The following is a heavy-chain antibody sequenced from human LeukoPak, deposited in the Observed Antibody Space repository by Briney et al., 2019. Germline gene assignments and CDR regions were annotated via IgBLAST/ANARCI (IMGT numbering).Heavy chain of an antibody. CDR3: ARHPGIAAAGTGSGH. V-gene: IGHV3-21*01. Sequence: GGSLRLSCAASGFTFSSYSMNWVRQAPGKGLEWVSSISSSSSYIYYADSVKGRFTISRDNAKNSLYLQMNSLRAEDTAVYYCARHPGIAAAGTGSGHWGQGTLVTVSS. CDR2: ISSSSSYI. CDR1: GFTFSSYS. D-gene: IGHD6-13*01. J-gene: IGHJ4*02.